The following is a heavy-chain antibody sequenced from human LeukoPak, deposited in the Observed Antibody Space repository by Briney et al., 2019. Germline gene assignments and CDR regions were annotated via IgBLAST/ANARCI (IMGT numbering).Heavy chain of an antibody. Sequence: ASVKVSCKASGYTFTSYGISWVRQAPGQGLEWMGWINPNSGGTNYAQKFQGWVTMTRDTSISTAYMELSRLRSDDTAVYYCARELYYYDSSGYPLNWFDPWGQGTLVTVSS. J-gene: IGHJ5*02. D-gene: IGHD3-22*01. CDR1: GYTFTSYG. V-gene: IGHV1-2*04. CDR2: INPNSGGT. CDR3: ARELYYYDSSGYPLNWFDP.